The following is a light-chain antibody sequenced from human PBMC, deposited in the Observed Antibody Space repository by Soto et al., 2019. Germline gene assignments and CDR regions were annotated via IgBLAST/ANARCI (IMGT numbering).Light chain of an antibody. Sequence: DVQMTQSPSALSASVGDRVTITCRASQNISSWLAWYRQKPGKAPKILIYKASILESGVPSRFSGGGSGTEFTLTITSLQPGDFATYYCQHYNSYSEAFGQGTKVDIK. CDR1: QNISSW. CDR3: QHYNSYSEA. J-gene: IGKJ1*01. V-gene: IGKV1-5*03. CDR2: KAS.